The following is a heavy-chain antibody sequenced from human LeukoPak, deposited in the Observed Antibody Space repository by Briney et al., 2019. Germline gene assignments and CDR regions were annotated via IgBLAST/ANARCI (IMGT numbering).Heavy chain of an antibody. Sequence: GGSLRLSCAASGFTFSSYAMSWVRQAPGKGLEWVSAISGSGGSTYYADSVKGRFTISRDNSKNTLYLQMNSPRAEDTAVYYCAEDPNYYDSSGLTYYFDYWGQGTLVTVSS. CDR2: ISGSGGST. CDR1: GFTFSSYA. V-gene: IGHV3-23*01. J-gene: IGHJ4*02. CDR3: AEDPNYYDSSGLTYYFDY. D-gene: IGHD3-22*01.